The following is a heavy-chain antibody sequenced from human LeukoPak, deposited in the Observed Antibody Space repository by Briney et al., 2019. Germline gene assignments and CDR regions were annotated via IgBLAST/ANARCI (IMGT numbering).Heavy chain of an antibody. CDR3: ARGHYSSSWYVFDY. V-gene: IGHV4-59*01. D-gene: IGHD6-13*01. CDR2: IYYSGST. Sequence: PSETLSLTCTVSGGSISSYYWSWIRQPPGKGLEWIGYIYYSGSTNYNPSLKSRVTISVDTSKNQFSLRLSSVTAADTAVYYCARGHYSSSWYVFDYWGQGILVTVSS. CDR1: GGSISSYY. J-gene: IGHJ4*02.